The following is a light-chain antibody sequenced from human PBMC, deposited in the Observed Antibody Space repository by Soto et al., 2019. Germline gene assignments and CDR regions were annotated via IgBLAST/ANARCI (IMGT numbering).Light chain of an antibody. J-gene: IGLJ1*01. CDR1: RSDVGGYKY. CDR3: SSYTSSSTYV. V-gene: IGLV2-14*01. CDR2: EVS. Sequence: QSALTQPASVSGSPGQSITISCTATRSDVGGYKYVSWYQQHPGKAPKLMIYEVSNRPSGVSDRFSGSKSGNSASLTISGLQAEDEADYYCSSYTSSSTYVFGTGTKVTVL.